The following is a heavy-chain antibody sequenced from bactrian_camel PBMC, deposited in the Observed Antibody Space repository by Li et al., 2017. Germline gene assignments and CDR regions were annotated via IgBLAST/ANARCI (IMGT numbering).Heavy chain of an antibody. J-gene: IGHJ6*01. Sequence: VQLVESGGGLAQAGGSLRLSCSYTRRPNYVTWFRQGPGNGRDGVAFVYFGGGSTYYADSVKGRFTISQDKGKNTVYLLMNSLKPEDTAVHYCAAKFGGSTIPLKSEDFCYWGQGTQVTVS. D-gene: IGHD2*01. V-gene: IGHV3S40*01. CDR3: AAKFGGSTIPLKSEDFCY. CDR1: YTRRPNY. CDR2: VYFGGGST.